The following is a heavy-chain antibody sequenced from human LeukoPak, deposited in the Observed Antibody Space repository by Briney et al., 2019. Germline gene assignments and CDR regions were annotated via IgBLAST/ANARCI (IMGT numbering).Heavy chain of an antibody. V-gene: IGHV4-59*08. CDR1: GVSISPYY. CDR3: ARLVGATAFDY. Sequence: PSETLSLTCTISGVSISPYYWSWIRQPPGKRLEWLGYIHHSGSTNYNPSVKSRATISVDTSKQQFSLKLSSVTAADTAVYYCARLVGATAFDYWGQGTLVAVSS. CDR2: IHHSGST. D-gene: IGHD1-26*01. J-gene: IGHJ4*02.